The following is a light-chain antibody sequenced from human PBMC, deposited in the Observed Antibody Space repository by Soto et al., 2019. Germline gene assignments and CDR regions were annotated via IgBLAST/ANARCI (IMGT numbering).Light chain of an antibody. J-gene: IGKJ1*01. CDR1: QSISTY. CDR3: QQSYSTPWT. Sequence: DIQMTQSPSSLSASVGDRVTITCRASQSISTYLNWYQHKPGKAPKFLIYGASSLQSGVPSRFSGSGSGTDFTLTISSLQPEDFATYYCQQSYSTPWTFGQRTKVEIK. V-gene: IGKV1-39*01. CDR2: GAS.